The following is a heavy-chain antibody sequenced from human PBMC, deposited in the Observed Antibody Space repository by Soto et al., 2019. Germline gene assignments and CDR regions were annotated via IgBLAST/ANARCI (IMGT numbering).Heavy chain of an antibody. D-gene: IGHD2-2*01. CDR1: GGTFSSYA. Sequence: QVQLVQSGAEVKKPGSSVKVSCKASGGTFSSYAISWVRQAPGQGLEWMGGIIPIFGTANYAQKFQGRVTITADESTSTAYMELSSLRSEDTAVYYCARHDCISTSCYYYYYYGMDVWGQGTKVTVSS. CDR3: ARHDCISTSCYYYYYYGMDV. V-gene: IGHV1-69*12. CDR2: IIPIFGTA. J-gene: IGHJ6*02.